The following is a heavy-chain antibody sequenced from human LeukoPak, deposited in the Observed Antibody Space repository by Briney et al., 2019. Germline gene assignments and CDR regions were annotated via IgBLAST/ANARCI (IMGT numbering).Heavy chain of an antibody. D-gene: IGHD4-17*01. Sequence: SETLSLTCAVSGGSISSSNWWSWVRQPPGKGLEWIGEINHSGSTNYNPSLKSRVTISVDTSKNQFSLKLSSVTAADTAVYYCARHPPTTGDGPPAYFDYWGQGTLVTVSS. V-gene: IGHV4-4*02. CDR1: GGSISSSNW. CDR3: ARHPPTTGDGPPAYFDY. J-gene: IGHJ4*02. CDR2: INHSGST.